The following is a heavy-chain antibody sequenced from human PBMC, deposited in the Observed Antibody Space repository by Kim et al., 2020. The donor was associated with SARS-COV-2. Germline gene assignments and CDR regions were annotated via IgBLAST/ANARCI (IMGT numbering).Heavy chain of an antibody. V-gene: IGHV3-15*01. CDR1: GFTFSNAW. Sequence: GGSLRLSCAASGFTFSNAWMSWVRQAPGKGLEWVGRIKSKTDGGTTDYAAPVKGRFTISRDESKNTLYLQMNSLKTEDTAVYYCTTLATTTYYDILTGYYRLDYWGQGTLVTVSS. J-gene: IGHJ4*02. CDR3: TTLATTTYYDILTGYYRLDY. D-gene: IGHD3-9*01. CDR2: IKSKTDGGTT.